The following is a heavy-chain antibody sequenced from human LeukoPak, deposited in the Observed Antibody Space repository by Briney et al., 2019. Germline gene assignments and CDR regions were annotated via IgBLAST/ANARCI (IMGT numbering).Heavy chain of an antibody. CDR3: ARHGENFSSGWYGVADY. V-gene: IGHV4-39*01. CDR1: GGSISSSSYY. CDR2: IYYSGST. Sequence: SETLSLTCTVSGGSISSSSYYWGWIRQPPGKGLEWIGSIYYSGSTYYNPSLKSPVTISVDTSKNQFSLKLRSVTARDTAVYYCARHGENFSSGWYGVADYWGQGTLVTVSS. J-gene: IGHJ4*02. D-gene: IGHD6-19*01.